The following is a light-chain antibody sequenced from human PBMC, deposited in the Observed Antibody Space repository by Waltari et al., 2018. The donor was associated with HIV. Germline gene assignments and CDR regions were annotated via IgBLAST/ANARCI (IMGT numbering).Light chain of an antibody. CDR3: QAWGSNTSGV. V-gene: IGLV3-1*01. J-gene: IGLJ2*01. Sequence: SYEVTQPPSVAVSPGQTASITCSGYELGDKYTCWYQQKPGQSPLLVIYQDNKRPSGIPERFSASSSGHTATLTISGTLPMDEADYYCQAWGSNTSGVFGRGTRLTVL. CDR2: QDN. CDR1: ELGDKY.